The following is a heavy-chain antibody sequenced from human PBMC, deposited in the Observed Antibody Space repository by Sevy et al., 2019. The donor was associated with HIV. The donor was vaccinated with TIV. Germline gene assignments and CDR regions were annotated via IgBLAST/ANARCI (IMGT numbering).Heavy chain of an antibody. J-gene: IGHJ4*02. CDR2: FVPEDGEI. CDR3: VIGDTPRLTGSGTRLKDQSLNYFEF. Sequence: ASVKVSCNVPRYTLSEVSMHWVRQAPGKGLEWMGGFVPEDGEIVFEQKFQGRVTVAEDTLTDTAYLEVTNLRSEDTATYFCVIGDTPRLTGSGTRLKDQSLNYFEFWGQGTLVTVSS. V-gene: IGHV1-24*01. D-gene: IGHD3-16*02. CDR1: RYTLSEVS.